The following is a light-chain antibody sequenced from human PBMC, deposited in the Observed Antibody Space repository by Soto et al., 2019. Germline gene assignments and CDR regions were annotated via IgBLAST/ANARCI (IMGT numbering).Light chain of an antibody. V-gene: IGKV3-20*01. Sequence: IVLTQSPGTLSLSPCERATLSWRASQSLSNSFIAWYQQKPGQAPRLRSDETSSRATGSPDRVIGSGSGTDLNRTISMREPADFSVLDCQQYGTSEIIFGQGTRLDIK. CDR3: QQYGTSEII. CDR2: ETS. CDR1: QSLSNSF. J-gene: IGKJ5*01.